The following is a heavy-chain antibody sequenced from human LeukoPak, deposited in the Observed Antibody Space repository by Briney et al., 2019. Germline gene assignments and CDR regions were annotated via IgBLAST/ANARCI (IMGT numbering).Heavy chain of an antibody. CDR1: GGIFNNYI. Sequence: ASVKVSCKASGGIFNNYIFSWVRQAPGQGLEWMGSIIPNTGTTTYAQKFQGRVTITADESTTTIYMELSSLRSEDTAFYYCARDWGLIGSTDWGGHEDWFDPWAREPWSPS. CDR2: IIPNTGTT. V-gene: IGHV1-69*08. CDR3: ARDWGLIGSTDWGGHEDWFDP. D-gene: IGHD1-20*01. J-gene: IGHJ5*02.